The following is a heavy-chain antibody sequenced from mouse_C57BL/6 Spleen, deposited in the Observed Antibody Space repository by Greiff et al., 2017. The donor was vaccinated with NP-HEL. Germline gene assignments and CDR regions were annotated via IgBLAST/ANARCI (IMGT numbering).Heavy chain of an antibody. D-gene: IGHD2-12*01. CDR1: GFTFSDYG. Sequence: EVMLVESGGGLVKPGGSLKLSCAASGFTFSDYGMHWVRQAPEKGLEWVAYISSGSSTIYYADTVKGRFTISRDNAKNTLFLQMTSLRSEDTAMYYCARDSPFAYWGQGTLVTVSA. V-gene: IGHV5-17*01. J-gene: IGHJ3*01. CDR2: ISSGSSTI. CDR3: ARDSPFAY.